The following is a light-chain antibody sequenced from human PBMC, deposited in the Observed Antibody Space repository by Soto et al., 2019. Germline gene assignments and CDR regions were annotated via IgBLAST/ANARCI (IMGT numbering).Light chain of an antibody. CDR3: QQANSFTLT. J-gene: IGKJ4*01. CDR2: AAS. CDR1: QGISSG. Sequence: DIQMTQSPSSVSASVGDRVTITCRASQGISSGLAWYQQKPGKARNLLIYAASNLQSGVPSRFSGSGSETDFTLTIGSLQPEDFATYYCQQANSFTLTFGGGTKVQIK. V-gene: IGKV1-12*01.